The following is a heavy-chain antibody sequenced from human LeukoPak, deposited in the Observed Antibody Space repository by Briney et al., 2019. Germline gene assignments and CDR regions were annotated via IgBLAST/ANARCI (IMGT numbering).Heavy chain of an antibody. CDR1: GFTFSDYY. V-gene: IGHV3-11*06. J-gene: IGHJ3*02. CDR3: ARYGDSYGSKGKGAFDI. Sequence: GSLRLSCAASGFTFSDYYMSWIRQAPGKGLEWVSYISSSSNYTNYADSVKGRFTISRDNAKNSLYLQMNSLRAEDTAVYYCARYGDSYGSKGKGAFDIWGQGTMVTVSS. CDR2: ISSSSNYT. D-gene: IGHD5-18*01.